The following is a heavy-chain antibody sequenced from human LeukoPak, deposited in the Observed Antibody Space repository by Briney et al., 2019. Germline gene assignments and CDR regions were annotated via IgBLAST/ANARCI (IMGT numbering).Heavy chain of an antibody. J-gene: IGHJ4*02. CDR1: GGSISSGGYY. V-gene: IGHV4-30-2*01. CDR3: ASTRTFNTYYYDSSGYPMV. CDR2: IYHSGST. D-gene: IGHD3-22*01. Sequence: PSQTLSLTCTVSGGSISSGGYYWSWIPQPPGKGREWIGYIYHSGSTYYTPSLKSRVTISVDRSKNQFSLELSSVTAADTAVHYCASTRTFNTYYYDSSGYPMVCGQGTLVTVSS.